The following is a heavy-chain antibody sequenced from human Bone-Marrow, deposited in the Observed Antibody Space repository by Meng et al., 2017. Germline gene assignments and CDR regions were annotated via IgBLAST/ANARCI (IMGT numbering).Heavy chain of an antibody. CDR1: GGSISSSNW. D-gene: IGHD5-18*01. CDR2: IYHSGST. J-gene: IGHJ5*02. Sequence: QVQLQESGPGLVKPSGTLSLTCAVSGGSISSSNWWSWVRQPPGKGLEWIGEIYHSGSTNYNPSLKSRVNISVEKSKNQFSLKLSSVTAADTAVYYCARVKAGYSYGYSWFDPWGQGTLVTVSS. CDR3: ARVKAGYSYGYSWFDP. V-gene: IGHV4-4*02.